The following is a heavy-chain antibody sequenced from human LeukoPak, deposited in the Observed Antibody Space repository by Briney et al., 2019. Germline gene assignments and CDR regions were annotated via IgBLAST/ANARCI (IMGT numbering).Heavy chain of an antibody. V-gene: IGHV4-4*07. D-gene: IGHD4-17*01. CDR1: GGPTNNYF. J-gene: IGHJ4*02. CDR3: AREQTTGFDQ. CDR2: IYSSGST. Sequence: PSETLSLTCTVSGGPTNNYFWSWIRQPAGKGLEWMGRIYSSGSTSYNPSLKNRLTISLDKTKNQVSLKLTSVTAADTAMYVCAREQTTGFDQWGQGTLVTVSS.